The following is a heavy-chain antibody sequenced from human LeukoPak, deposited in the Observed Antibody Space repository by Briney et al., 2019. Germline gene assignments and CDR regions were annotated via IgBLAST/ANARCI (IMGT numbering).Heavy chain of an antibody. J-gene: IGHJ4*02. V-gene: IGHV4-34*01. CDR3: ARAPLLGRFDY. Sequence: SETLSLTCAVYGGSFSGYYWSWIRQPPGKGLEWIGEINHSRSTNYNPSLKSRVTISVDTSKNQFSLKLSSVTAADTAVYYCARAPLLGRFDYWGQGTLVTVSS. D-gene: IGHD2-21*01. CDR1: GGSFSGYY. CDR2: INHSRST.